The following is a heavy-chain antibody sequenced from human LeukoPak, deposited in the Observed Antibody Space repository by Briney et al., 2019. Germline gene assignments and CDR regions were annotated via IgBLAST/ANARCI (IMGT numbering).Heavy chain of an antibody. CDR3: ARTEYGGNSVVFDP. CDR1: GVSLSSGDAY. CDR2: IHYSGNT. J-gene: IGHJ5*02. V-gene: IGHV4-30-4*01. Sequence: SQTLSLTCTVSGVSLSSGDAYWSWIRQPPGQGLEWIGYIHYSGNTYYTPSLKSRVTILVDTSKNQFSLKLSAGTAAETAVYYCARTEYGGNSVVFDPWGQGTLVTVSS. D-gene: IGHD4-23*01.